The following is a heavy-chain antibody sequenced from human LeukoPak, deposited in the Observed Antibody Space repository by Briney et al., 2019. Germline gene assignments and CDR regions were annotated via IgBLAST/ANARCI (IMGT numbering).Heavy chain of an antibody. CDR2: IYYSGST. CDR3: ARHETSSSWTSSFDY. D-gene: IGHD6-13*01. V-gene: IGHV4-39*07. CDR1: GGSISSSSYY. Sequence: SETLSLTCTVSGGSISSSSYYWGWIRQPPGKGLEWIGSIYYSGSTYYNPSLKSRVTISVDTSKNQFSLKLSSVTAANTAVYYCARHETSSSWTSSFDYWGQGTLVTVSS. J-gene: IGHJ4*02.